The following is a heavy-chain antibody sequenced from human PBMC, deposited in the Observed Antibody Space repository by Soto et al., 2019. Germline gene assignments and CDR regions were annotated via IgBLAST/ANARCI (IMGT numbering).Heavy chain of an antibody. D-gene: IGHD2-21*02. Sequence: QVQLVESGGGVVQPGRSLRLSCAASGFTFSSYAMHWVRQAPGKGLEWVAVISYDGSNKYYADSVKGRFTISRDNSKNTLYLQMNSLRAEDTAVYYCARDHGVYTVVTPLDYWGQGTLVTVSS. CDR3: ARDHGVYTVVTPLDY. CDR1: GFTFSSYA. V-gene: IGHV3-30-3*01. J-gene: IGHJ4*02. CDR2: ISYDGSNK.